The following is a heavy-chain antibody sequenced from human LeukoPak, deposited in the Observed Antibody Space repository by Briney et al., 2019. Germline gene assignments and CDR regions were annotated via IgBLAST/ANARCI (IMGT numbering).Heavy chain of an antibody. V-gene: IGHV3-66*01. CDR3: ARVFRPSLTVFIIRGAFDI. CDR2: IYSGGST. CDR1: GFTVSSNY. D-gene: IGHD3-3*01. Sequence: GGSLRLSCAASGFTVSSNYMSWVRQAPGKGLEWVSVIYSGGSTYYADSVKGRFTISRDNSKNTLYLQMNSLRAEDTAVYYCARVFRPSLTVFIIRGAFDIWGQGTMVTVSS. J-gene: IGHJ3*02.